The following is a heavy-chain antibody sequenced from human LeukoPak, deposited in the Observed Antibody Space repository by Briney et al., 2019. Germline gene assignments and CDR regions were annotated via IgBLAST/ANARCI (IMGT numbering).Heavy chain of an antibody. CDR1: GFTFSSYE. CDR3: ARGYGSGSYR. CDR2: ISSSGSTI. V-gene: IGHV3-48*03. D-gene: IGHD3-10*01. Sequence: GGSLGLSCAASGFTFSSYEMNWVRQAPGKGLEWVSYISSSGSTIYYADSVKGRFTISRDNAKNSLYLQMNSLRAEDTAVYYCARGYGSGSYRWGQGTLVTVSS. J-gene: IGHJ4*02.